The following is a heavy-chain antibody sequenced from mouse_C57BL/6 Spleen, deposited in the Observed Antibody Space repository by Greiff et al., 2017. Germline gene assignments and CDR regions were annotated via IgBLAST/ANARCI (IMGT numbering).Heavy chain of an antibody. Sequence: QVQLPQSGAELVGPGASVTLSCKASGYTFTDYEMHWVKQTPVHGLEGIEAIAHETGGTAYNQKFKGKAILTADKSSSTAYMERRRLTSEDSAVYYLTVPPIDYWAQGTSAPV. V-gene: IGHV1-15*01. CDR1: GYTFTDYE. CDR2: IAHETGGT. J-gene: IGHJ4*01. CDR3: TVPPIDY.